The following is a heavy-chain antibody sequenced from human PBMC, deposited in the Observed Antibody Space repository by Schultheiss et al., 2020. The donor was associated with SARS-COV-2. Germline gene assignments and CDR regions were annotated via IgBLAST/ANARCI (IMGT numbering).Heavy chain of an antibody. CDR2: IYTSGST. V-gene: IGHV4-4*07. D-gene: IGHD6-6*01. CDR3: ARLHIAARPYWYFDL. CDR1: GGFIRSYH. Sequence: GSLRLSCSASGGFIRSYHWSWIRQPAGKGLEWIGRIYTSGSTNYNPSLKSRVTISVDTSKNQFSLKLSSVTAADTAVYYCARLHIAARPYWYFDLWGRGTLVTVSS. J-gene: IGHJ2*01.